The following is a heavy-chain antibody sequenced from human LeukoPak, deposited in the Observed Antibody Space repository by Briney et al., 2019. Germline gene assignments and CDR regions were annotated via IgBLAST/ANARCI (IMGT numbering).Heavy chain of an antibody. V-gene: IGHV3-23*01. J-gene: IGHJ4*02. Sequence: GGSLRLSCAASGFIFSSYAMSWVRQAPGKGLEWVPAISGSGGSTYYADSVKGRFTISRDNSKNTLYLQMNSLRAEDTAIYYCAKEGTPAVLYWGQGTLVTVSS. CDR1: GFIFSSYA. D-gene: IGHD1-14*01. CDR3: AKEGTPAVLY. CDR2: ISGSGGST.